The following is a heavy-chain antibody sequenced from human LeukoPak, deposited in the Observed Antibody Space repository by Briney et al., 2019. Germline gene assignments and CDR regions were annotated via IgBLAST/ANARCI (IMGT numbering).Heavy chain of an antibody. J-gene: IGHJ3*02. D-gene: IGHD7-27*01. CDR3: ARDPDWGAFDI. CDR1: GFPFINAW. Sequence: GGALRLSFAASGFPFINAWMTWGRPAPGKGREGVASIKEDGSEKYYVDSVKGRFTISRDNAKNSLYLQMNSLRAEDTALYYCARDPDWGAFDIWGQGTMVTVSS. V-gene: IGHV3-7*01. CDR2: IKEDGSEK.